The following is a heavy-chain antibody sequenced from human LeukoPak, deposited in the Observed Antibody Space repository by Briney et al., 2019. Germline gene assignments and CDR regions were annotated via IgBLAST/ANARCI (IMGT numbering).Heavy chain of an antibody. CDR2: IYYSGST. CDR1: GGSISSYY. D-gene: IGHD4-11*01. J-gene: IGHJ6*02. V-gene: IGHV4-59*12. CDR3: ARDLSRRVTTNYYYGMDV. Sequence: PSETLSLTCTVSGGSISSYYWSWIRQPPGKGLEWIGYIYYSGSTNYNPSLKSRVTISVDTSKNQFSLKLSSVTAADTAVYYCARDLSRRVTTNYYYGMDVWGQGTTVTVSS.